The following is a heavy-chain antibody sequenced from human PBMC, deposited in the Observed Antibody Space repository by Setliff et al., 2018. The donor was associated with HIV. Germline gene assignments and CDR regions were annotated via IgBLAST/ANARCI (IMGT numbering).Heavy chain of an antibody. CDR1: RGTFNSHT. J-gene: IGHJ6*03. CDR3: VRGVQSPPHYSYYYMDV. V-gene: IGHV1-69*02. CDR2: IIPILGVA. Sequence: SVKVSCKASRGTFNSHTINWVRQAPGQGLDWMGRIIPILGVANYAQRFQGKVTITADKSTSTEYMELTSLRFDDTAMYYCVRGVQSPPHYSYYYMDVWGEGTMVTVSS. D-gene: IGHD3-3*01.